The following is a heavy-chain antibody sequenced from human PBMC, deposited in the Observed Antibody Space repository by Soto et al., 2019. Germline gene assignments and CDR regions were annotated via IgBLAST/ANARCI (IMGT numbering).Heavy chain of an antibody. Sequence: QVQLQESGPGLVKPSQTLSLTCTVSGGSISSGGYYWSWLRQHPGKGLEWIGYISYSGSTYYNPSLKSRVSISVDTSKNQFSLKLSSVTAADTAVYYCARVVQLWYHCDYWGQGTLVTVSS. CDR3: ARVVQLWYHCDY. V-gene: IGHV4-31*03. J-gene: IGHJ4*02. CDR1: GGSISSGGYY. CDR2: ISYSGST. D-gene: IGHD5-18*01.